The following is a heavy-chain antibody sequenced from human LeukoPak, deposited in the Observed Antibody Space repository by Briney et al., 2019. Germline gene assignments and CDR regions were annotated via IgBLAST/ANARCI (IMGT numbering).Heavy chain of an antibody. V-gene: IGHV4-31*03. CDR3: ARESEGYSGYDFGLHFDY. CDR2: IYYSGST. D-gene: IGHD5-12*01. J-gene: IGHJ4*02. Sequence: SETLSLICTVSGGSISSGGYYWMWIRQHPGKGLEWIGYIYYSGSTYYNPSLKSRVIISVDTSKNQFSLKLRSVTAADTAVYYCARESEGYSGYDFGLHFDYWGQGNLVTVSS. CDR1: GGSISSGGYY.